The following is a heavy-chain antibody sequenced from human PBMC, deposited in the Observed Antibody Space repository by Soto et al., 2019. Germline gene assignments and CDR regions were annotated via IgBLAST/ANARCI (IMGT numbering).Heavy chain of an antibody. J-gene: IGHJ6*02. Sequence: RRLSCAASGFTFSDHYMDWVRQAPGKGLEWVGRTRNKANSYTTEYAASVKGRFTISRDDSKNSLYLQMNSLKTEDTAVYYCARGGCCSSTSCYQGYYGMDVWGQGTTVTVSS. CDR1: GFTFSDHY. V-gene: IGHV3-72*01. CDR3: ARGGCCSSTSCYQGYYGMDV. CDR2: TRNKANSYTT. D-gene: IGHD2-2*01.